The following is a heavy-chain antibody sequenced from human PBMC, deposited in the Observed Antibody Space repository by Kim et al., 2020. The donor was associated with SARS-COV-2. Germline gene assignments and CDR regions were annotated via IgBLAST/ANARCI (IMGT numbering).Heavy chain of an antibody. CDR3: AKDYYDSSGLTALDY. V-gene: IGHV3-43*02. CDR2: ISGDGGST. Sequence: GGSLRLSCAASGFTFDDYAMHWVRQAPGKGLEWVSLISGDGGSTYYADSVKGRFTISRDNSKNSLYLQMNSLRTEDTALYYCAKDYYDSSGLTALDYWGQGTLVTVSS. D-gene: IGHD3-22*01. CDR1: GFTFDDYA. J-gene: IGHJ4*02.